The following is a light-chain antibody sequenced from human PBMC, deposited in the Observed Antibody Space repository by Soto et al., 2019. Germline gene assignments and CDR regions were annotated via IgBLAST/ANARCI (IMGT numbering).Light chain of an antibody. CDR1: QSISSW. CDR3: QQYSVYWT. CDR2: DAS. Sequence: DIQMTQSPSTLSATAEDIVTLTCRASQSISSWLAWYQHKPGKAPKLLIYDASNLDSGVPSRFSGSGSGTEFTLTINSLQPDDFATYYCQQYSVYWTFGQGTKVDI. V-gene: IGKV1-5*01. J-gene: IGKJ1*01.